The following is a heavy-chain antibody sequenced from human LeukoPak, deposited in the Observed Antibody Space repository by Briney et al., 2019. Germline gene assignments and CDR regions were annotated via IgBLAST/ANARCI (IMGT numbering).Heavy chain of an antibody. D-gene: IGHD5-18*01. CDR2: INHSGST. CDR1: GGSFSGYY. Sequence: SETLSLTCAVYGGSFSGYYWSWIRQPPGKGLEWIGEINHSGSTNYNPSLKSRVTISVDTSKNQFSLKLSSVTAADTAVYYCARGLRIGYSCGYGYWGQGTLVTVSS. CDR3: ARGLRIGYSCGYGY. J-gene: IGHJ4*02. V-gene: IGHV4-34*01.